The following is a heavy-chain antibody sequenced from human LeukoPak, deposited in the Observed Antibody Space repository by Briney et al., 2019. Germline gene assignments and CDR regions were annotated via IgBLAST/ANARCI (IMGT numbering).Heavy chain of an antibody. V-gene: IGHV4-38-2*02. Sequence: PSETLSLTCTVSGYSISSGYYWGWIRQPPGKGLEWIGSIYHSGSTYYNPSLKSRVTISVDTSKNQFSLKLSSVTAADTAVYYCARGERGYSYGNFDYWGQGTLVTVSS. CDR2: IYHSGST. CDR1: GYSISSGYY. J-gene: IGHJ4*02. CDR3: ARGERGYSYGNFDY. D-gene: IGHD5-18*01.